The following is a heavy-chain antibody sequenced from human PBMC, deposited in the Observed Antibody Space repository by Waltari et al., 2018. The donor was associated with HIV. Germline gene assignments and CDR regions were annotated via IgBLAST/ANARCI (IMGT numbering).Heavy chain of an antibody. CDR3: VRNLWFGEIRWFDP. J-gene: IGHJ5*02. V-gene: IGHV4-4*07. CDR1: GGSFTSYY. CDR2: IYYTGNT. D-gene: IGHD3-10*01. Sequence: QVQLQESGPGLVRPSENLSITCTVSGGSFTSYYWTWVRQAAGKGLEWIGRIYYTGNTNYNPSLKSRVTMSVDTYNNQFSLRLSSVTAADTAVYYCVRNLWFGEIRWFDPWGQGTLVTVSS.